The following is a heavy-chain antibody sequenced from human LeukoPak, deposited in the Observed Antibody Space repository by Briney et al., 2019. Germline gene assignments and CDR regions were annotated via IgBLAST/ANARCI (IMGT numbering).Heavy chain of an antibody. J-gene: IGHJ6*03. Sequence: GGSLRLSCAASGFTFSSYSMNWVRQAPGKGLEWVSYISSSSSTIYYADSVKGRFTISRDNAKNSLYLQMNSLRAEDTAVYYCARDPIAAANMDVWGKGTTVTVSS. CDR2: ISSSSSTI. D-gene: IGHD6-13*01. CDR1: GFTFSSYS. CDR3: ARDPIAAANMDV. V-gene: IGHV3-48*01.